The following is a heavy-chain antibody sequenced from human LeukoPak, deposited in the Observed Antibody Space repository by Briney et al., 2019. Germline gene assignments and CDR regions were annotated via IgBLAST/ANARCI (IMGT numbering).Heavy chain of an antibody. CDR3: ARDRPYCSGGSCYSADAFDI. CDR2: IYYSGST. Sequence: SETLSLTCSVSGYSISSGYYWGWIRQPPGKGLEWIGSIYYSGSTYYNPSLKSRVTISVDTSKNQFSLKLSSVTAADTAVYYCARDRPYCSGGSCYSADAFDIWGQGTMVTVSS. J-gene: IGHJ3*02. CDR1: GYSISSGYY. V-gene: IGHV4-38-2*02. D-gene: IGHD2-15*01.